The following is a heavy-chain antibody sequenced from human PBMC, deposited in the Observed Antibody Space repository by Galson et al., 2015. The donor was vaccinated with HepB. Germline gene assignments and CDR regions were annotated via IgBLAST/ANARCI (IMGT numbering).Heavy chain of an antibody. CDR2: ISDSGATT. J-gene: IGHJ6*03. CDR1: GFTVSSYA. Sequence: SLRLSCAAPGFTVSSYAMNWVRQAPGKGLEWVSRISDSGATTHYADSVKGRFTISRDNSKNTLYLQMNSLRAEDSALYYCARSRSANYNMDVWGNATTVTVSS. V-gene: IGHV3-23*01. CDR3: ARSRSANYNMDV. D-gene: IGHD4/OR15-4a*01.